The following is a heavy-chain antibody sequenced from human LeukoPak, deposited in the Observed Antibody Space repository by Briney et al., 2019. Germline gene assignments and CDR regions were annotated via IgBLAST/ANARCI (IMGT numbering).Heavy chain of an antibody. V-gene: IGHV4-30-4*01. J-gene: IGHJ6*02. CDR1: GGSISSGDYY. Sequence: PSQTLSLTCTVSGGSISSGDYYWSWIRQPPGKGLECIGYIYYSGSTYYNPSLKSRVTISVDTSKNQFSLKLSSVTAADTAVYYCARDSPIWSGYTTAKNYYNYGMDVWGQGTTVTVSS. CDR3: ARDSPIWSGYTTAKNYYNYGMDV. CDR2: IYYSGST. D-gene: IGHD3-3*01.